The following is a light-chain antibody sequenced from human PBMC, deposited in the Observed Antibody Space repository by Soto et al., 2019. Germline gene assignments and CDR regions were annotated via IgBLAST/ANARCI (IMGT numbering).Light chain of an antibody. CDR2: ENN. Sequence: QSVLTQPPSVSAAPGQKVTISCSGSSSNIGNNYVSWYQHPPGTAPKLLIYENNKRPSEIPDRFSGSKSGTSATLGITGLQTGDEADYYCGTWDSSLSVGLFGGGTKLTVL. J-gene: IGLJ2*01. CDR1: SSNIGNNY. V-gene: IGLV1-51*02. CDR3: GTWDSSLSVGL.